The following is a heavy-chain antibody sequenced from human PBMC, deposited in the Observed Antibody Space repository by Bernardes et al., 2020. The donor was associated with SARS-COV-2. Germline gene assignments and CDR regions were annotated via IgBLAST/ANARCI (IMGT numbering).Heavy chain of an antibody. CDR1: EFTFSSFF. CDR2: VRGDGITT. V-gene: IGHV3-23*05. J-gene: IGHJ2*01. Sequence: GGSLRLSCAASEFTFSSFFMSWVRQAPGKGLEWVSAVRGDGITTYYADSVKGRFTISRDNSMDTLYLQMNSLRDEDTAMYFCARGLAETYWYFDLWGRGTLVTVSS. CDR3: ARGLAETYWYFDL.